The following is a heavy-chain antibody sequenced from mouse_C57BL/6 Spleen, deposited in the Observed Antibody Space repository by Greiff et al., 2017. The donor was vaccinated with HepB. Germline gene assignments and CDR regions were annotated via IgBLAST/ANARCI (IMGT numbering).Heavy chain of an antibody. CDR3: ARLDGSSPYYFDY. CDR2: IYPGDGDT. Sequence: VQGVESGAELVKPGASVKISCKASGYAFSSYWMNWVKQRPGKGLEWIGQIYPGDGDTNYNGKFKGKATLTADKSSSTAYMQLSSLTSEDSAVYFCARLDGSSPYYFDYWGQGTTLTVSS. V-gene: IGHV1-80*01. D-gene: IGHD1-1*01. J-gene: IGHJ2*01. CDR1: GYAFSSYW.